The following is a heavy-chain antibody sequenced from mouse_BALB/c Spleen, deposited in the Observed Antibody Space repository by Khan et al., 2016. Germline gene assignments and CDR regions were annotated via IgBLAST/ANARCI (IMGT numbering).Heavy chain of an antibody. CDR2: IDPENGNT. CDR3: ARGDDGNYAAY. Sequence: VQLQESGPELVRPGASVKLSCKASGFNINDNYMHWLKQRPEQSLECIGWIDPENGNTIYAPTFQGKASITPDTSSNPAYLQFSSLTSEDTAVYYCARGDDGNYAAYWGQGALVTVSA. D-gene: IGHD2-1*01. J-gene: IGHJ3*01. CDR1: GFNINDNY. V-gene: IGHV14-1*02.